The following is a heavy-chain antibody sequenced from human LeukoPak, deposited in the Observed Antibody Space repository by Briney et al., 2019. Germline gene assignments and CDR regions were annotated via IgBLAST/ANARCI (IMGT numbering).Heavy chain of an antibody. V-gene: IGHV3-30*18. CDR2: ISYDGSNK. J-gene: IGHJ4*02. D-gene: IGHD2-2*03. CDR1: GFTFSSYG. Sequence: GGSLRLSCAASGFTFSSYGMHWVRQAPGKGLEWVAVISYDGSNKYYADSVKGRFTISRDNSKNTLYLQMNSLRAGDTAVYYCAKDGYCSSTSCPGAREHTEWGRGTLVTVSS. CDR3: AKDGYCSSTSCPGAREHTE.